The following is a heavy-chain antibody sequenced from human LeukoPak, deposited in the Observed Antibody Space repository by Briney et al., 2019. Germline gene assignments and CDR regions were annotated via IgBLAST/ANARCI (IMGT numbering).Heavy chain of an antibody. CDR1: GFTFSSYS. CDR3: AGGIAAQGTDY. Sequence: GGSLRLSCAASGFTFSSYSMNWVRQAPGKGLEWVSSISSSSCIYYADSVKGRFTISRDNAKNSLYLQMNSLRAEDTAVYYCAGGIAAQGTDYWGQGTLVTVSS. J-gene: IGHJ4*02. D-gene: IGHD6-6*01. V-gene: IGHV3-21*01. CDR2: ISSSSCI.